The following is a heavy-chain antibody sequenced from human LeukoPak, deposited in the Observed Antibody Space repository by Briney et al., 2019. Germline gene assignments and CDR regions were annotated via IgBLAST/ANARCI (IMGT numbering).Heavy chain of an antibody. CDR2: IYYSGST. V-gene: IGHV4-30-4*08. J-gene: IGHJ4*02. Sequence: PSQTLSLTCTVSGGSISSGDYYWSWIRQPPGKGLEWIGYIYYSGSTYYNPSLKSRVTISVDTSKNQFSLKLSSVTAADTAVYYCARVIRELDPFDYWGQGTLVTVSS. D-gene: IGHD1-26*01. CDR3: ARVIRELDPFDY. CDR1: GGSISSGDYY.